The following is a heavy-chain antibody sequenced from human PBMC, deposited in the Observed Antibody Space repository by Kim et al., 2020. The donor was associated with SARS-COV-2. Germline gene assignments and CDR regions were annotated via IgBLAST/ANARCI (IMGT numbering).Heavy chain of an antibody. V-gene: IGHV3-72*01. Sequence: YAASVKGRFIISRDDSKNSLYLQMNSLNTEDTAVYYRARARESGSRDFDYWGQGTLVTVSS. J-gene: IGHJ4*02. CDR3: ARARESGSRDFDY. D-gene: IGHD1-26*01.